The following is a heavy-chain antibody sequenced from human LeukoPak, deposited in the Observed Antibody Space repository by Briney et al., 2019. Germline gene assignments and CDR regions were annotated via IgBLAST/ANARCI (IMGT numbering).Heavy chain of an antibody. CDR3: AREPGSAAGTDYYYYGMDV. Sequence: ASVKVSCKASGYTFTSYYMHWVRQAPGQGLEWMGIINPSGGSTSYAQKFQGRVTMTRDTSTSTVYMELSSLRSEDTAVYYCAREPGSAAGTDYYYYGMDVWGQGTTVTVSS. CDR2: INPSGGST. CDR1: GYTFTSYY. D-gene: IGHD6-13*01. J-gene: IGHJ6*02. V-gene: IGHV1-46*01.